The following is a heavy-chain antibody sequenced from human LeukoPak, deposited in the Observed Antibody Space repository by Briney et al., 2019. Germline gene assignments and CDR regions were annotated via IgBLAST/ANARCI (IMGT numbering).Heavy chain of an antibody. CDR1: GVSISNYY. V-gene: IGHV4-4*09. J-gene: IGHJ6*03. CDR3: ARGHYSNYRGCNYNMDV. Sequence: SKTLSLTCTVSGVSISNYYWSWIRQPPGKGLEWIGYIYNSVSTNYNPSLKSRVTISLDTSMDQLSLMLSSVTAADTAVYYCARGHYSNYRGCNYNMDVWGKGTTVTVSS. CDR2: IYNSVST. D-gene: IGHD4-11*01.